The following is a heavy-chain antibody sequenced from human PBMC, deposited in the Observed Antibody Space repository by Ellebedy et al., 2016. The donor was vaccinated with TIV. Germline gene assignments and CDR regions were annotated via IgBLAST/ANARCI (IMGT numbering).Heavy chain of an antibody. CDR2: INPDSGGT. Sequence: ASVKVSCKTSGYSFNALYIHWVRQAPGQGLEWMGWINPDSGGTNFAQKFQGRVTMTRDASINTAYMQLSRLQSDDTAVYHCARVRRGSSGMDVWGQGTTVTVSS. V-gene: IGHV1-2*02. D-gene: IGHD1-1*01. CDR3: ARVRRGSSGMDV. CDR1: GYSFNALY. J-gene: IGHJ6*02.